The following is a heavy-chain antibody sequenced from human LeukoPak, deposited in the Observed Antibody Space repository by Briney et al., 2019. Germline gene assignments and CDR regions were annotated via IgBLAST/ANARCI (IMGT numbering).Heavy chain of an antibody. J-gene: IGHJ4*02. Sequence: ASETLSLTCTVSGGSISSSSYYWGWIRQPPGKGLEWIGSIYYSGSTYYNPSLKSRVTISVDTSENQFSLKLSSVTAADTAVYYCAREAFSSGYYDDYWGQGTLVTVSS. CDR3: AREAFSSGYYDDY. V-gene: IGHV4-39*07. CDR1: GGSISSSSYY. D-gene: IGHD3-22*01. CDR2: IYYSGST.